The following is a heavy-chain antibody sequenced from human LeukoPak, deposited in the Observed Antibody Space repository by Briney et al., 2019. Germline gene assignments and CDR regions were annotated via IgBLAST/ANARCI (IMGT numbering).Heavy chain of an antibody. CDR3: TRDESFDV. Sequence: GGSLRLSCAASGFTFSYYNMNWDRQAPGKGLEWVSSIATSTPYIHYADSVKGRFTISRDIAKNSLHLQMNSLRVDDTAVYYCTRDESFDVWGQGTIVIVSS. J-gene: IGHJ3*01. V-gene: IGHV3-21*01. CDR1: GFTFSYYN. CDR2: IATSTPYI.